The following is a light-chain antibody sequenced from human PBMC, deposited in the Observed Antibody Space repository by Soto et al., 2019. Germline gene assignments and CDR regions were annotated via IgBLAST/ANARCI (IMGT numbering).Light chain of an antibody. CDR2: DAS. J-gene: IGKJ4*01. CDR1: QSVHSY. CDR3: KQRSDWPPLT. Sequence: GVTKSPATLSLSTAKRATISCRASQSVHSYLAWYQQKPGQAPRLLIYDASNRATGIPARFSGSVSGTDFTLTISSLEPEDSAVYYCKQRSDWPPLTFGGGTKVDIK. V-gene: IGKV3-11*01.